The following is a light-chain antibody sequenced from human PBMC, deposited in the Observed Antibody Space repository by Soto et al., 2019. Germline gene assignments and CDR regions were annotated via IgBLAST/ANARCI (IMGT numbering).Light chain of an antibody. CDR2: EAS. J-gene: IGKJ4*01. CDR1: QGISRF. Sequence: IQLTQSPSSLSASVGDKVTITCRASQGISRFLLWYQQKPGKAPKLLIYEASTLQSGVPSRFSGSGSGTDFTLTISSLQPEDFATYYCQELNSYPFSFGGGTKVEIK. CDR3: QELNSYPFS. V-gene: IGKV1-9*01.